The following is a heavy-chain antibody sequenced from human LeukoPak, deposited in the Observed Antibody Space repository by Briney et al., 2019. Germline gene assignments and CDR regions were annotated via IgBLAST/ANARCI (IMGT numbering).Heavy chain of an antibody. CDR2: IEKDGSEK. CDR1: GFTFSSYW. J-gene: IGHJ4*02. CDR3: VGGAGWQSDY. V-gene: IGHV3-7*04. D-gene: IGHD2-15*01. Sequence: GGSLRLSCVASGFTFSSYWMNWVRQAPGKGPEWVANIEKDGSEKNYVDSVKGRFTISRDNAKSSVCLQMNNLRAEDTAVYYCVGGAGWQSDYWGQGTPVAVSS.